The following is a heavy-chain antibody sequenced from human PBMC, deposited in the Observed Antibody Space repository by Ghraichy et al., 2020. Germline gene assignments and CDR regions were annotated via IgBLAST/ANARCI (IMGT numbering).Heavy chain of an antibody. Sequence: GESLNISCAASGFTFSSYAMHWVRQAPGKGLEWVAVISYDGRNKYYADSVKGRFTISRDNSKNTLYLQMNSLRAEDTAVYYWARDYKYNWNHYYYGMDVWGQGTTVTVSS. D-gene: IGHD1-20*01. CDR3: ARDYKYNWNHYYYGMDV. J-gene: IGHJ6*02. CDR2: ISYDGRNK. V-gene: IGHV3-30*01. CDR1: GFTFSSYA.